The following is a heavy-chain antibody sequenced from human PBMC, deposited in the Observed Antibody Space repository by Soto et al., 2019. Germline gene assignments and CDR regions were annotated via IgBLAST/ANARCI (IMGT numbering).Heavy chain of an antibody. CDR2: IYWDDDK. Sequence: SGPTLVNPTQTLTLTCTFSGFSLSTSGVGVGWIRQPPGKALELLALIYWDDDKRYSPSLKSRLTITKDTSKNQVVLTMTNMDPVDTATYYCAHRQTYCGGDCYSGFDYWGQGTLVTVSS. D-gene: IGHD2-21*02. V-gene: IGHV2-5*02. CDR3: AHRQTYCGGDCYSGFDY. CDR1: GFSLSTSGVG. J-gene: IGHJ4*02.